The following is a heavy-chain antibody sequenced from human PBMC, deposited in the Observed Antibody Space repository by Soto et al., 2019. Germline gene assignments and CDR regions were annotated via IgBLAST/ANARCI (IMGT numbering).Heavy chain of an antibody. CDR3: SRVPPNNRGAPLDY. CDR2: ITSKAYGGTT. Sequence: GGSLRLSCTPSGFTFGDYSMIWFRQAPGKGLEWVGFITSKAYGGTTEYAATVKGRFTISRDDSKSIAYLQMNSLKTDDTAVYYCSRVPPNNRGAPLDYWGQGTLVTVSS. V-gene: IGHV3-49*03. D-gene: IGHD3-10*01. CDR1: GFTFGDYS. J-gene: IGHJ4*02.